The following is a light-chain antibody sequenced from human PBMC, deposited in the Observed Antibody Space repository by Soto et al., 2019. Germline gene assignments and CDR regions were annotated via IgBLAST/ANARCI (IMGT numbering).Light chain of an antibody. CDR1: QSVTSSF. V-gene: IGKV3-20*01. J-gene: IGKJ5*01. CDR3: QQYGSSPLIT. Sequence: EIVLTQSPGTLSLSPGERATLSCRASQSVTSSFLAWYQQKPGQAPRLLIYGASSRATGIPDRFSGTGSETDFTLTINRLEPEDFAVYYCQQYGSSPLITFGQGTRLEIK. CDR2: GAS.